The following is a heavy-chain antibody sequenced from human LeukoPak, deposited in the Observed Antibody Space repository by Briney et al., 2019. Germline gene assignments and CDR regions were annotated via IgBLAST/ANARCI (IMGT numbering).Heavy chain of an antibody. CDR3: TTDLGTYYHGSQRLIPIDY. CDR1: GFTFTNAW. J-gene: IGHJ4*02. D-gene: IGHD3-10*01. CDR2: IKSKTDGETT. V-gene: IGHV3-15*01. Sequence: GGSLRLSCVDSGFTFTNAWMSWVRQAPGKGLEWIGRIKSKTDGETTNYAEPVRGRITISRDDSKSAVYLQMNSLKIEDTAVYYCTTDLGTYYHGSQRLIPIDYWGQGTLVTVSS.